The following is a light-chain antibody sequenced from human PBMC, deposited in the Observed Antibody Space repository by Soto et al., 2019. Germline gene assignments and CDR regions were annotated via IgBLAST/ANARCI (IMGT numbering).Light chain of an antibody. J-gene: IGKJ4*01. Sequence: DIQMTQSPSSLSASVGDRVTITCRASQSINSYLNWYQQKPGKAPNLLIYAASSLQSGVPSRFSGSGSGTDFTLTISSLQPEDFATYYCQQSYGTPRTFGGGTKVEIK. CDR2: AAS. V-gene: IGKV1-39*01. CDR3: QQSYGTPRT. CDR1: QSINSY.